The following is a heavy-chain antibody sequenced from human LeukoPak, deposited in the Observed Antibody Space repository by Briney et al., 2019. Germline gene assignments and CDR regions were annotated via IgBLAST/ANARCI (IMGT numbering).Heavy chain of an antibody. D-gene: IGHD3-22*01. CDR1: GYTFTSYG. V-gene: IGHV1-18*01. CDR3: ARAPMKVVVKGANWFDP. Sequence: GASVKVSCKASGYTFTSYGISWVRQAPGQGLELMGWISAYNGNTNYAQKLQGRVTMTTDTSTSTAYMELRRLRSDNTAVYYCARAPMKVVVKGANWFDPWGQGTLVTVSS. CDR2: ISAYNGNT. J-gene: IGHJ5*02.